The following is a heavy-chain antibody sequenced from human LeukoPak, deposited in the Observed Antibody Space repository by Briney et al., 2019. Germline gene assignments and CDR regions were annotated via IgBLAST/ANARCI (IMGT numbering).Heavy chain of an antibody. CDR3: ARGYRGIEY. J-gene: IGHJ4*02. V-gene: IGHV3-23*01. Sequence: GGSLRLSCAASGFTFSSHAMIWVRQAPGKGLEWVSPISATGHNTYYADSVKGRFTISRDNSKNTLYLQMNSLRADDTAVYYCARGYRGIEYWGQGTLVTVSS. CDR2: ISATGHNT. CDR1: GFTFSSHA. D-gene: IGHD5-12*01.